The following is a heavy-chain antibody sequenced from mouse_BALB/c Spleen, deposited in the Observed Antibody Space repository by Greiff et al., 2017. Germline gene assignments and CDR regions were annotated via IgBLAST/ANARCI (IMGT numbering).Heavy chain of an antibody. CDR1: GFSLTSYG. Sequence: VKLVESGPGLVAPSQSLSITCTVSGFSLTSYGVHWVRQPPGKGLEWLGVIWAGGSTNYNSALMSRLSISKDNSKSQVFLKMNSLQTDDTAMYYCAREDGNYVYAMDYWGQGTSVTVSS. J-gene: IGHJ4*01. CDR3: AREDGNYVYAMDY. V-gene: IGHV2-9*02. CDR2: IWAGGST. D-gene: IGHD2-1*01.